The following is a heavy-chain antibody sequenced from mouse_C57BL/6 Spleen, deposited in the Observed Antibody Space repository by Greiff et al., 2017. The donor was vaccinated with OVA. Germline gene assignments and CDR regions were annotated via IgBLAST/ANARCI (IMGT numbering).Heavy chain of an antibody. CDR3: ARGRPYWYFDV. J-gene: IGHJ1*03. Sequence: EVQRVESGGGLVKPGGSLKLSCAASGFTFSDYGMHWVRQAPEKGLEWVAYISSGSSTIYYADTVKGRFTISRDHAKNTLFLQMTSLRSEDTAMYYCARGRPYWYFDVWGTGTTVTVSS. CDR1: GFTFSDYG. V-gene: IGHV5-17*01. CDR2: ISSGSSTI.